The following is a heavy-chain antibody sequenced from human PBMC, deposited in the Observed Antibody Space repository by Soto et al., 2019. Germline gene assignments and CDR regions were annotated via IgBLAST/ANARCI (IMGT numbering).Heavy chain of an antibody. CDR2: IYYSGST. CDR3: ARGTLVVIYP. J-gene: IGHJ5*02. CDR1: GGSISSGGYY. D-gene: IGHD3-22*01. Sequence: SETLSLTCTVSGGSISSGGYYWSWIRQHPGKGLEWIGYIYYSGSTYYNPSLKSRVTISVDTSKNQFSLKLSSVTAADTAVYYCARGTLVVIYPWGQGTLVTVSS. V-gene: IGHV4-31*03.